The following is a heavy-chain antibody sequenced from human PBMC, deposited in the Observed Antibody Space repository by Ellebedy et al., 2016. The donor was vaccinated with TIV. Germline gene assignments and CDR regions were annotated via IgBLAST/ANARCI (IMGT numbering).Heavy chain of an antibody. J-gene: IGHJ3*01. V-gene: IGHV5-51*01. CDR1: GYRFSDYW. Sequence: GESLKISCKGSGYRFSDYWIGWVRQLPGKGLEWMGKIFPRDSETMYSPSFQGQVTISADQSVTTAHLQWNSLRASDTAMYYCAAKNVHNSGLLGDAFDVWGQGTFVTVSS. D-gene: IGHD6-19*01. CDR2: IFPRDSET. CDR3: AAKNVHNSGLLGDAFDV.